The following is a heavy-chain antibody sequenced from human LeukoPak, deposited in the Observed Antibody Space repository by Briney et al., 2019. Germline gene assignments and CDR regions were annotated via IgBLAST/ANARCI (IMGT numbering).Heavy chain of an antibody. Sequence: PSETLSLTCAVYGGSFSGYYWSWIRQPPGKGLEWIGEINHSGSTNYNPSLKSRVTISVDTSKNQLSLKLSSVTAADTAVYYCARGGRYCTGGVCYTGVYYYYYYMDVWGKGTTVTVSS. D-gene: IGHD2-8*02. J-gene: IGHJ6*03. V-gene: IGHV4-34*01. CDR3: ARGGRYCTGGVCYTGVYYYYYYMDV. CDR2: INHSGST. CDR1: GGSFSGYY.